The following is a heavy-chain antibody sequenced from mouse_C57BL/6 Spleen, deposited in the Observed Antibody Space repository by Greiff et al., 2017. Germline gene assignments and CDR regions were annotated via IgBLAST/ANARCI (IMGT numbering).Heavy chain of an antibody. CDR1: GYTFTSYW. CDR2: IYPGSGST. CDR3: ARTPPAWFAY. Sequence: QVQLQQPGAELVQPGASVTMSCKASGYTFTSYWVTWVKQRPGQGLEWIGDIYPGSGSTNYNEKFKSKATLNLDTSSSTAYMQLSSLTSEDSAVYYCARTPPAWFAYWGQGTLVTVSA. V-gene: IGHV1-55*01. J-gene: IGHJ3*01.